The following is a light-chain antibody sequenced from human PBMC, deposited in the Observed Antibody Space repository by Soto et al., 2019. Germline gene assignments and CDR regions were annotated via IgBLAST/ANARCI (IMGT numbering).Light chain of an antibody. J-gene: IGKJ1*01. CDR1: QSISNW. CDR3: QQYYSYWT. CDR2: KAS. Sequence: DILMTQYHSTLSASVGDRVIITCRASQSISNWLAWYQQKPGKAPKLLISKASNLESGVPSRFSGSGSGTEFTLTVSSLQPDDFATYYCQQYYSYWTFGQGTKVEIK. V-gene: IGKV1-5*03.